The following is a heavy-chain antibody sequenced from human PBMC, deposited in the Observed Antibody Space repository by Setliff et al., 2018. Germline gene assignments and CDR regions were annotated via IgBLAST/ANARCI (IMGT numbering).Heavy chain of an antibody. V-gene: IGHV1-2*02. CDR3: AQTKGFVDGYLDP. CDR2: INGNSGVT. D-gene: IGHD2-21*02. J-gene: IGHJ5*02. Sequence: EASVKVSCKASADTFTGYYVHWVRQAPGQGLEWMGWINGNSGVTKYAQKFQGRVTMTSETSISIVYMDLTRLTSDDTAVYYCAQTKGFVDGYLDPWGQGTLVTVSS. CDR1: ADTFTGYY.